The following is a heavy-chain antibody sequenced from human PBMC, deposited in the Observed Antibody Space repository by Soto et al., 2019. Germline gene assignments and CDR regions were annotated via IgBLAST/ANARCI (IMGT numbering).Heavy chain of an antibody. J-gene: IGHJ4*02. V-gene: IGHV4-39*01. D-gene: IGHD1-1*01. CDR3: ARLPRTTVHGTGTDY. CDR2: INSGGRT. CDR1: GVSIGDSDYF. Sequence: QLQLQESGPGLLKPSETLSLTCTVSGVSIGDSDYFWGWIRQPPGKGLEWIASINSGGRTFDNPSLKTRVAISVDSSKNQFSLMLTSMTAGDTAIYDCARLPRTTVHGTGTDYWGQGTLVTVSS.